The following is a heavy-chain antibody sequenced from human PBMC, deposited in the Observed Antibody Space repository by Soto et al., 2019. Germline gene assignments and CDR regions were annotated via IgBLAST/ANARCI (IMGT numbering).Heavy chain of an antibody. D-gene: IGHD6-13*01. Sequence: QVQLQQWGAGLLKPSETLSLTCAVYGGSFSGYYWSWIRQPPGKGLEWIGEINPSGRTNYNPSRKSRVTISVDTSKNPFSLKLSSVTAADTAVYYCARGRRYSSSWYAGNWGQGTLVTVSS. J-gene: IGHJ4*02. V-gene: IGHV4-34*01. CDR2: INPSGRT. CDR3: ARGRRYSSSWYAGN. CDR1: GGSFSGYY.